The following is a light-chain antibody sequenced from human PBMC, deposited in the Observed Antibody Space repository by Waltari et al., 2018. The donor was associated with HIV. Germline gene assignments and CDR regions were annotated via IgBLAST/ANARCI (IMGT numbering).Light chain of an antibody. CDR1: QRVNTW. CDR2: KAS. CDR3: QQYNSYPWT. V-gene: IGKV1-5*03. Sequence: DIQLTQSPSTLSASVGDRVPVTCRASQRVNTWLAWYQQSPGKAPKLLISKASSLPSGVPSRFSGSGSGTEFTLTITSLQPDDFAMYYCQQYNSYPWTFGQGTKLDIK. J-gene: IGKJ1*01.